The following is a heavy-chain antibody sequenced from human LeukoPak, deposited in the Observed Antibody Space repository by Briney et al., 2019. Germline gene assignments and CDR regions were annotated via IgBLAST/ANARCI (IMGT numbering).Heavy chain of an antibody. CDR3: ARSDYGDYYFDS. J-gene: IGHJ4*01. V-gene: IGHV3-7*01. Sequence: PGGSLRLSCAASGFIFSRYWMSWVRQAPGKGLEWVANIKQDGREKYYVDSVKGRFTISRDNAKNSLYLQMNSLRAEDTAVYYCARSDYGDYYFDSWGHGSLVTVSS. D-gene: IGHD4-17*01. CDR1: GFIFSRYW. CDR2: IKQDGREK.